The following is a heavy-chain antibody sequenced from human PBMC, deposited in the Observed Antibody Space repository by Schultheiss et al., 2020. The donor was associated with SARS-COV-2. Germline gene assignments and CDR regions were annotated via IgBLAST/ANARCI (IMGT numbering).Heavy chain of an antibody. CDR2: MNPNSGGT. V-gene: IGHV1-8*02. J-gene: IGHJ6*03. CDR3: ARVGWGKPPKHYYYYMDV. Sequence: ASVKVSCRASGYTFTTYEINWVRQATGQGLEWMGWMNPNSGGTNYAQKFQGRVTMTRDTSPSTVYMELSSLRSEDTAVYYCARVGWGKPPKHYYYYMDVWGKGTTVTVSS. CDR1: GYTFTTYE. D-gene: IGHD7-27*01.